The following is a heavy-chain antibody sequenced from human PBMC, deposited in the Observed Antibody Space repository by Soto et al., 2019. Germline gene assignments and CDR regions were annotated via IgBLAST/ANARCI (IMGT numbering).Heavy chain of an antibody. J-gene: IGHJ3*02. CDR3: ARSQWELPAGGAFDI. Sequence: LRLSCAASGFTFSDYYMSWIRQAPGKGLEWVSYISSSGSTIYYADSVKGRFTISRDDAKNSLYLQMNSLRAEDTAVYYCARSQWELPAGGAFDIWGQGTMVTVSS. CDR1: GFTFSDYY. V-gene: IGHV3-11*01. D-gene: IGHD1-26*01. CDR2: ISSSGSTI.